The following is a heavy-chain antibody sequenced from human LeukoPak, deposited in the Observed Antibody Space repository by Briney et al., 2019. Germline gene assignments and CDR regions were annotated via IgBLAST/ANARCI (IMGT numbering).Heavy chain of an antibody. J-gene: IGHJ4*02. CDR2: IKSKIDGGTT. CDR3: VTGGYFLDY. V-gene: IGHV3-15*01. CDR1: GFTFSNAW. Sequence: GGSLRLSCAASGFTFSNAWMNWVRQAPGKGLEWVGRIKSKIDGGTTDYAAPVKGRFTISRDDSRNTVYLQMNSLEIGDTAVFYCVTGGYFLDYWGQGTLVTVSS. D-gene: IGHD1-1*01.